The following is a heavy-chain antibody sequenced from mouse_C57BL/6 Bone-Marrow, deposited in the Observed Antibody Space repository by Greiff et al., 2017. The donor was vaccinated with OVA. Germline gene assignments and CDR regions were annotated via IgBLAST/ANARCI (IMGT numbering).Heavy chain of an antibody. CDR2: ISYDGSN. J-gene: IGHJ4*01. D-gene: IGHD1-1*01. V-gene: IGHV3-6*01. Sequence: EVQRVESGPGLVKPSQSLSLTCSVTGFSITSGYYWNWIRQFPGNKLEWMGYISYDGSNNSNPSLKNRISITRDTSKNQFFLKLNSVTTEDTATYYCAKDYGSSPMDYWGQGTSVTVSS. CDR1: GFSITSGYY. CDR3: AKDYGSSPMDY.